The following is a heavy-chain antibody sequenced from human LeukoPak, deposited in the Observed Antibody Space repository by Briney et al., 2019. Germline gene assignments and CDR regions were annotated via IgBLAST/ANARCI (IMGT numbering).Heavy chain of an antibody. J-gene: IGHJ4*02. D-gene: IGHD3-3*01. Sequence: SETLSLTCAVYGGSFSGYYWSWIRQPPGKGLEWIGEINHSGSTNYNPSLKSRVTISVDTSENQFSLKLSSVTAADTAVYYCARGRDSMYYDFWSGYYTPFDYWGQGTLVTVSS. CDR3: ARGRDSMYYDFWSGYYTPFDY. V-gene: IGHV4-34*01. CDR1: GGSFSGYY. CDR2: INHSGST.